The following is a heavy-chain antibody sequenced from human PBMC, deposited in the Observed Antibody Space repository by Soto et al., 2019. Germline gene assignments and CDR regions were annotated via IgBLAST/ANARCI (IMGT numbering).Heavy chain of an antibody. V-gene: IGHV1-69*04. CDR2: IIPILGIA. D-gene: IGHD3-9*01. CDR1: GGTFSSYT. CDR3: ARDYYDILTGPVDDAFDI. J-gene: IGHJ3*02. Sequence: SVKVSCKASGGTFSSYTISWVRQAPGQGLEWMGRIIPILGIANYAQKFQGRVTITADKSTSTAYMELSSLRSEDTAVYYCARDYYDILTGPVDDAFDIWGQGTMVTVSS.